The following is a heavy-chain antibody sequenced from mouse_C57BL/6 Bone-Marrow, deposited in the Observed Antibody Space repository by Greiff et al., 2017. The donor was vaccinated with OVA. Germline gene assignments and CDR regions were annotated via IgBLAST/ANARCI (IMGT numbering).Heavy chain of an antibody. CDR2: IHPNSGST. Sequence: QVQLQQPGAELVKPGASVKLSCKASGYTFTSYWMHWVKQRPGQGLEWIGMIHPNSGSTNYNEKFKSKATLTVDKSSSTAYMQLSSLTSEDSAVYYCARSDYYVPYYFDYWGQGTTLTVSS. CDR1: GYTFTSYW. D-gene: IGHD1-1*01. V-gene: IGHV1-64*01. CDR3: ARSDYYVPYYFDY. J-gene: IGHJ2*01.